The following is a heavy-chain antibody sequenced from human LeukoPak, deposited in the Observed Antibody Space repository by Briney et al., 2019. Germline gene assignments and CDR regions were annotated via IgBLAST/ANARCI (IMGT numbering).Heavy chain of an antibody. V-gene: IGHV3-7*01. CDR3: ASLNYGQVWGSPHYYFDY. CDR2: IKQDGSEK. D-gene: IGHD3-16*01. J-gene: IGHJ4*02. Sequence: PGGSLRLSCAASGFTFSSYWMSWVRQAPGKGLEWVANIKQDGSEKYYLDSMKGRLTISRDNAKNSLYLQVNSLRVEDTAVYYCASLNYGQVWGSPHYYFDYWGQGILVTVSS. CDR1: GFTFSSYW.